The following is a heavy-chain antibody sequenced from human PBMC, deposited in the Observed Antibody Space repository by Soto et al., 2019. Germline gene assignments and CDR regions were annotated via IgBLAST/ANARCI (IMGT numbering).Heavy chain of an antibody. Sequence: ASVKVSCKSSGYTFNNYDINWVRQATGQGFEWMGWMNPSSGNAGYIQKFQGRVTMTRDTSTSTAYMELTSLTSDDTAMYYCARTRLCGGDCYSAYYFDFWGQGAPVTVSS. CDR1: GYTFNNYD. J-gene: IGHJ4*02. CDR3: ARTRLCGGDCYSAYYFDF. CDR2: MNPSSGNA. V-gene: IGHV1-8*01. D-gene: IGHD2-21*02.